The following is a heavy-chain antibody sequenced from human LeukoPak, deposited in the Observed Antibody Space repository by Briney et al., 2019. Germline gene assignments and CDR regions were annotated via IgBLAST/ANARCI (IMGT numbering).Heavy chain of an antibody. Sequence: PSETLSLTCAVYGGSFSGYYWSWIRQPPGKGLEWIGEINHSGSTNYNPSLKSRVTISVDTSKNQFSLKQSSVTAADTAVYYCARGWRRYSGYDPAFDYWGQGTLVTVSS. V-gene: IGHV4-34*01. CDR3: ARGWRRYSGYDPAFDY. J-gene: IGHJ4*02. D-gene: IGHD5-12*01. CDR1: GGSFSGYY. CDR2: INHSGST.